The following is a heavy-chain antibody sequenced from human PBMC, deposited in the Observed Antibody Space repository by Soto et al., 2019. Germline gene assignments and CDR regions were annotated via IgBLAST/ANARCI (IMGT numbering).Heavy chain of an antibody. CDR2: MNPNSGNT. CDR1: GYTFTSYD. D-gene: IGHD3-16*02. Sequence: ASVKVSCKASGYTFTSYDINWVRQATGQGLEWMGWMNPNSGNTGYAQKFQGRVTMTRNTSISTAYMELSSLRSEDTAVYYCARWAGTYYDYVWGSYRYDYWGQGTLVTVSS. J-gene: IGHJ4*02. V-gene: IGHV1-8*01. CDR3: ARWAGTYYDYVWGSYRYDY.